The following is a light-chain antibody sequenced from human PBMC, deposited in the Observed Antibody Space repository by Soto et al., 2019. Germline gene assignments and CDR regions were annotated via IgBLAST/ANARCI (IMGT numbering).Light chain of an antibody. J-gene: IGLJ2*01. V-gene: IGLV2-14*01. Sequence: QSVLTQPASVSGSPGQSITISCTGTSSDVGGYNYVSWYQQHPGKAPKLMIYGVTNRPSGVSNRFSGSKSGNTASLTISGLQAEDEDDYHCSSYTGSSTLVVFGGGTKVTVL. CDR1: SSDVGGYNY. CDR2: GVT. CDR3: SSYTGSSTLVV.